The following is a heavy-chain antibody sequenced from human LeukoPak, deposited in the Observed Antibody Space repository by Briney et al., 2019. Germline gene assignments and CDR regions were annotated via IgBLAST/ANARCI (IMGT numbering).Heavy chain of an antibody. CDR1: GYSFTNYW. V-gene: IGHV5-51*01. D-gene: IGHD5-24*01. J-gene: IGHJ4*02. CDR3: ARRGDGGRQYFDY. Sequence: GESLKISCKGSGYSFTNYWIGWVRQMPGKGLEWIGIIYPGDFETRHSPSFQGQVTISADKSISTAYLQWSSLKASDTAMYYCARRGDGGRQYFDYWGQGTLVTVSS. CDR2: IYPGDFET.